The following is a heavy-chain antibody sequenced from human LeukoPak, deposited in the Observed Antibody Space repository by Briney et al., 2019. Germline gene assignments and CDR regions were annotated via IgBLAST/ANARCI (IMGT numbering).Heavy chain of an antibody. CDR3: AKESRGSSWILPYYYYGMDV. D-gene: IGHD6-13*01. CDR2: ISYYGSNK. J-gene: IGHJ6*02. V-gene: IGHV3-30*18. Sequence: PGGSLRLSCAASGYTFSSYGMQWVRQAPGRGLEWVAVISYYGSNKYYADSVKGRFTISRDHSRNTLYLQMNSLRAEDTAVYYCAKESRGSSWILPYYYYGMDVWGQGTTVTVSS. CDR1: GYTFSSYG.